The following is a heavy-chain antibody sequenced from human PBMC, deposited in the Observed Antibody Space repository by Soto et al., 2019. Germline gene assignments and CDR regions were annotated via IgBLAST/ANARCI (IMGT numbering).Heavy chain of an antibody. CDR1: GGTFSSYA. V-gene: IGHV1-69*12. CDR2: IIPIFGTA. D-gene: IGHD3-22*01. CDR3: ARGEASGSGWAIIDY. J-gene: IGHJ4*02. Sequence: QVQLVQSGAEVKKPGSSVKVSCKASGGTFSSYAISWVRQAPGQGLEWMGGIIPIFGTANYAQKFQGRVTITAAESTRTAYMELSSLRSEDTAVYYCARGEASGSGWAIIDYWGQGTLVTVSS.